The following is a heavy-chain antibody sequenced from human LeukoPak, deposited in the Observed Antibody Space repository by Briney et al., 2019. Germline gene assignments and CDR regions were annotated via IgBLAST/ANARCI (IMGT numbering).Heavy chain of an antibody. J-gene: IGHJ4*02. CDR3: ARGGSDYGGNFDY. CDR1: GGTFSSYA. Sequence: ASVKVSCKASGGTFSSYAISWVRQAPGQGLEWMGGIIPIFGTANYAQKFQGRVTITTDESTSTAYMELSSLRSEDTAVYYCARGGSDYGGNFDYWGQGTLVTVSS. CDR2: IIPIFGTA. D-gene: IGHD4-23*01. V-gene: IGHV1-69*05.